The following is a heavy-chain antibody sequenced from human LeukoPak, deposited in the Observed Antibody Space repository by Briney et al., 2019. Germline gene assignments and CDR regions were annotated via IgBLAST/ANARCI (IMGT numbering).Heavy chain of an antibody. CDR3: ARVSGDGDDVDY. V-gene: IGHV1-46*01. CDR2: INPSGGST. CDR1: GYTFTSYY. Sequence: ASVKVSCKASGYTFTSYYMHWVRQAPGQGLEWMGIINPSGGSTSYAQKFQSRVTMTRDMSTSTVYMELSSLRSEDTAVYYCARVSGDGDDVDYWGQGTLVTVSS. D-gene: IGHD4-17*01. J-gene: IGHJ4*02.